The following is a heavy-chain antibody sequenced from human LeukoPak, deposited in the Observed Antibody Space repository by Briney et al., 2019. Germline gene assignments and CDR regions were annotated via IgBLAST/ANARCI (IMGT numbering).Heavy chain of an antibody. CDR2: ISDSGDSP. Sequence: GGSLRLSCAASGFTFSSYAMSWVRQAPGKGLEWVSLISDSGDSPYYADSVKGRFAISRDNSKNTLYLQMNSLRAEDTAVYYCARDRAFYGMDVWGQGTTVTVSS. J-gene: IGHJ6*02. CDR1: GFTFSSYA. V-gene: IGHV3-23*01. CDR3: ARDRAFYGMDV.